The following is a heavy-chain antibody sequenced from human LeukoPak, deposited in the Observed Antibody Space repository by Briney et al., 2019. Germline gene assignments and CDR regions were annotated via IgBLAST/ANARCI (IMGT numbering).Heavy chain of an antibody. D-gene: IGHD2-15*01. CDR1: GYTFTSYG. V-gene: IGHV1-18*01. CDR3: ARGCSGGRCYYAVDM. J-gene: IGHJ3*02. CDR2: IIAYNANT. Sequence: ASMKVSCKASGYTFTSYGITWVRQAPGQGLEWMGWIIAYNANTDYAQKLHGRVTMTTDTSTSTAYMELTSLTSDDTAVYYCARGCSGGRCYYAVDMWGQGTMVIVSS.